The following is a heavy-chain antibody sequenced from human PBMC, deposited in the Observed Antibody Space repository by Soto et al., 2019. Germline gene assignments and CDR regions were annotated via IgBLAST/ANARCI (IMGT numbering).Heavy chain of an antibody. CDR1: GYTFTSYA. V-gene: IGHV1-3*01. D-gene: IGHD3-16*02. CDR2: INAGNGNT. CDR3: ARDDGDYIWGSYRYRGSRYFDY. Sequence: GASVKVSCKASGYTFTSYAMHWVRQAPGQRLEWMGWINAGNGNTKYSQKFQGRVTITRDTSASTAYMELSSLRSEDTAVYYCARDDGDYIWGSYRYRGSRYFDYWGQGTLVTVSS. J-gene: IGHJ4*02.